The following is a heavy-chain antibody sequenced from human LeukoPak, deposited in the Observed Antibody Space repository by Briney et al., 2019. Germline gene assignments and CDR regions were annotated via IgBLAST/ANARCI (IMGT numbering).Heavy chain of an antibody. CDR1: GGSFSGYY. V-gene: IGHV4-34*01. Sequence: SETLSLTCAVYGGSFSGYYWSWIRQPPGKGLEWIGEINHSGSTNYNPSLKSRVTISVDTSKNQFSLKLSSVTAADTAVYYCARGRQIVVVLYYYYYMHVWGKGTTVTVSS. CDR3: ARGRQIVVVLYYYYYMHV. D-gene: IGHD2-2*01. J-gene: IGHJ6*03. CDR2: INHSGST.